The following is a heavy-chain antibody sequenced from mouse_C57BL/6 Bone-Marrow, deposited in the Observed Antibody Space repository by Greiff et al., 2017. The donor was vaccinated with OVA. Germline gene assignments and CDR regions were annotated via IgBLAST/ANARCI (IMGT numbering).Heavy chain of an antibody. Sequence: QVQLQQSGPELVKPGASVKISCKASGYAFSSSWMNWVKQRPGKGLEWIGRIYPGDGDTNYNGKFKGKATLTADKSSSTAYMQLSSLTSEDSAVYFCALVLRQRAYWGQGTLVTVSA. V-gene: IGHV1-82*01. CDR1: GYAFSSSW. CDR2: IYPGDGDT. J-gene: IGHJ3*01. D-gene: IGHD1-2*01. CDR3: ALVLRQRAY.